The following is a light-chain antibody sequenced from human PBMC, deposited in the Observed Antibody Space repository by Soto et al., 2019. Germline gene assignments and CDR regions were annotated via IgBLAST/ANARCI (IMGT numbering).Light chain of an antibody. J-gene: IGLJ3*02. V-gene: IGLV1-44*01. CDR1: GSNIGSKS. CDR2: RNN. Sequence: QSVLTQPPSASGTPGQSVTISCSGSGSNIGSKSAYWYQQLPGTAPKLLIYRNNQRPSGVPDRFSGSKSGTSASLAISGLQSEDEADYYCATWDDSLKGWVFGGGTKLTVL. CDR3: ATWDDSLKGWV.